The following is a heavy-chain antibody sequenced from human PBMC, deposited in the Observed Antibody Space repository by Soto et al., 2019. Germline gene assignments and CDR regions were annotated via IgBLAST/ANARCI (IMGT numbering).Heavy chain of an antibody. V-gene: IGHV1-18*01. CDR2: ISAYNGNT. CDR1: GYTFSSYH. J-gene: IGHJ4*02. CDR3: ARALPPVDY. Sequence: QIQLVQSGAEVKKPGASVKVSCKASGYTFSSYHITWVRQAPGQGLEWMGWISAYNGNTNYAQNLQGRVTMTTDPSTSTAYMELRSMRSDDTAVYYCARALPPVDYWGQGALVTVSS.